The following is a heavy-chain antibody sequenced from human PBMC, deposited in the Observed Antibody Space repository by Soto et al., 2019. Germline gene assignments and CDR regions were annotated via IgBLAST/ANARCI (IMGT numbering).Heavy chain of an antibody. CDR1: GYSISSGYY. V-gene: IGHV4-38-2*01. CDR3: ARGITYYDILTGPHAASYFDY. D-gene: IGHD3-9*01. CDR2: IYHSGST. Sequence: SETLSLTCAVSGYSISSGYYWGFIRQPPGKGLEWIGSIYHSGSTYYDPSLKSRVTISVDTSKNQFSLKLSSVTAADTAVYYCARGITYYDILTGPHAASYFDYWGQGTLVTVSS. J-gene: IGHJ4*02.